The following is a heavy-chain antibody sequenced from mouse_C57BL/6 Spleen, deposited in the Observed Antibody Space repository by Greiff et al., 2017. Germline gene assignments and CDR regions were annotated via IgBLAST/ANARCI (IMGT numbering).Heavy chain of an antibody. V-gene: IGHV1-47*01. D-gene: IGHD2-10*01. CDR1: GYTFTTYP. CDR3: ARGGTYYPPYAMDY. J-gene: IGHJ4*01. Sequence: VQLVESGAELVKPGASVKMSCKASGYTFTTYPIEWMKQNHGKSLEWIGNFHPYNDDTKYNEKFKGKATLTVEKSSSTVYLELSRLTSDDSAVYYCARGGTYYPPYAMDYWGQGTSVTVSS. CDR2: FHPYNDDT.